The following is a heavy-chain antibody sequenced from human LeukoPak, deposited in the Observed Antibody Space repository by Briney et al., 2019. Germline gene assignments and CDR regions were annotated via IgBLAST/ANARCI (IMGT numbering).Heavy chain of an antibody. CDR2: ITHSGST. D-gene: IGHD5-12*01. J-gene: IGHJ4*02. V-gene: IGHV4-34*01. Sequence: PSETLSLTCSVYGGSFSGYYWSWIRQPPGKGLEWIGEITHSGSTNYNPSLKSRVTISVDTSKNQFSLKLSSVTAADTAVYYCARRGVGYDLPDYWGQGTLVTVSS. CDR3: ARRGVGYDLPDY. CDR1: GGSFSGYY.